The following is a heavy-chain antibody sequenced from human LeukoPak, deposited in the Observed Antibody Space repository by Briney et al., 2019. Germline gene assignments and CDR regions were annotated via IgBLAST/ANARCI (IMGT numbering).Heavy chain of an antibody. CDR1: GFSFSSYE. V-gene: IGHV3-48*03. D-gene: IGHD3-16*01. Sequence: GGSLRLSCVASGFSFSSYEMNWVRQAPGKGLEWVSYISSSGSTIYYADSVKGRFTISRDNSKNTLYLQMNSLKTEDTAVYYCTRQVDSYLWYWGQGTLVTVSS. CDR2: ISSSGSTI. J-gene: IGHJ4*02. CDR3: TRQVDSYLWY.